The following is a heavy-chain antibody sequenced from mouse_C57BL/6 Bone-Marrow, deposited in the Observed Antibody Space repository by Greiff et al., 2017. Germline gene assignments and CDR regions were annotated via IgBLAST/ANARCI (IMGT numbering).Heavy chain of an antibody. D-gene: IGHD1-1*01. CDR3: ARAYGSSYGAFDY. V-gene: IGHV1-64*01. CDR2: IHPNSGST. Sequence: VQLQQPGAELVKPGASVKLSCKASGYTFTSYWMHWVKQRPGQGLEWIGMIHPNSGSTNYNEKFKSKATLTVDKSSSTAYMQLSSLTSEDSAVYYCARAYGSSYGAFDYWGQGTTLTVSS. J-gene: IGHJ2*01. CDR1: GYTFTSYW.